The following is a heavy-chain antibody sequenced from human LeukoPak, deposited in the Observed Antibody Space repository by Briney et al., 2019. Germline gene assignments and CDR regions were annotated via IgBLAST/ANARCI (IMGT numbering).Heavy chain of an antibody. D-gene: IGHD3-22*01. J-gene: IGHJ4*02. CDR3: VLNYYDSSGAFDY. Sequence: SGPTLVNPTQTLTLTCTFSGFSLSTSGMRASWIRQPPGKALEWPARIDWDDDKFYSTSLKTRLTISKDTSKNQVVLTMTNMDPVDTATYYCVLNYYDSSGAFDYWGQGTLVTVSS. CDR1: GFSLSTSGMR. CDR2: IDWDDDK. V-gene: IGHV2-70*04.